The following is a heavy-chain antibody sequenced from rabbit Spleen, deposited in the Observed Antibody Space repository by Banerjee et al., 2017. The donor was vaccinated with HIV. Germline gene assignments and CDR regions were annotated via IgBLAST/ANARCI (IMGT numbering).Heavy chain of an antibody. CDR1: GIDFSSGYD. D-gene: IGHD1-1*01. CDR2: IYTGSGGSS. CDR3: LRNVIVIASM. V-gene: IGHV1S40*01. Sequence: VESGGGLVQPGESLELSCKASGIDFSSGYDMCWVRQAPGKGLEWIGCIYTGSGGSSYYASWAKGRFTISKPSSTAVILQMTSLTVADTANYFCLRNVIVIASMWGPGTLVTVS. J-gene: IGHJ4*01.